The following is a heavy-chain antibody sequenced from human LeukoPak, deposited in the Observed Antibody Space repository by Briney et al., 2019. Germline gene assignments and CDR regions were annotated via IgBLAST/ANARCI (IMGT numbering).Heavy chain of an antibody. J-gene: IGHJ4*02. D-gene: IGHD3-3*01. CDR1: GYTLTSYD. CDR2: MNPNSGNT. CDR3: ARPDRRWSGYYTLGY. V-gene: IGHV1-8*01. Sequence: ASVKVSCKASGYTLTSYDINWVRQSTGQGLEWMGWMNPNSGNTGYAQKFQGRVTMTRNTSISTAYMELSSLRSEDTAVYYCARPDRRWSGYYTLGYWGQGTLVTVSS.